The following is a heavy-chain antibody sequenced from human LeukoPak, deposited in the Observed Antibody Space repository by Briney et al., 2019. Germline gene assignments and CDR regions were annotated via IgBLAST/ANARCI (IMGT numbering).Heavy chain of an antibody. D-gene: IGHD3-22*01. V-gene: IGHV3-48*03. CDR2: ISSSGSTI. Sequence: GGSLRLSCAASGFTFSSYAMHWVRQAPGKGLEWVSYISSSGSTIYYADSVKGRFTISRDNAKNSLYLQMNSLRAEDTAVYYCARGWGYYDSSGYFYFDYWGQGTLVTVSS. CDR3: ARGWGYYDSSGYFYFDY. J-gene: IGHJ4*02. CDR1: GFTFSSYA.